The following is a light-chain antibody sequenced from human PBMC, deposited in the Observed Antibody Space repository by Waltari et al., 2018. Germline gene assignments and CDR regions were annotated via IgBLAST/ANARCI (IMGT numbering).Light chain of an antibody. V-gene: IGKV1-39*01. CDR2: TTS. J-gene: IGKJ5*01. CDR1: QSISKY. Sequence: DIQMTQSPSSLSASVGDRVTISCRAGQSISKYVNLYQQRPGKPPRLLIYTTSSYQNGVPSTFSGSGSGTDFTLTITSLQPEDFATYDCQQTYTTPVTFGQGTRLEIK. CDR3: QQTYTTPVT.